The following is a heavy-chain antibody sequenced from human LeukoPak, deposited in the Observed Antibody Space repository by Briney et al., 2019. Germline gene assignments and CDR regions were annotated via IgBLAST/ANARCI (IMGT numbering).Heavy chain of an antibody. CDR3: AREGLDSSGYHNWFDP. V-gene: IGHV3-30-3*01. Sequence: GGSLRLSCAASGFTFSSYAMHWVRQAPGKGLEWVAVISYDGSNKYYADSVKGRFTISSDNSKNTLYLQMNSLRAEDTAVYYCAREGLDSSGYHNWFDPWGQGTLVTVSS. CDR2: ISYDGSNK. CDR1: GFTFSSYA. D-gene: IGHD3-22*01. J-gene: IGHJ5*02.